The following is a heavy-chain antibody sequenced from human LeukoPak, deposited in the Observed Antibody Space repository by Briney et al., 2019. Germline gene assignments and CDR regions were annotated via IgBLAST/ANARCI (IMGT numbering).Heavy chain of an antibody. CDR3: ARSERTGSQHTCWLGP. CDR1: GYTFTGYY. J-gene: IGHJ5*02. D-gene: IGHD3-10*01. V-gene: IGHV1-2*02. Sequence: GASVKVSCKPSGYTFTGYYMHWLRQAPGQGLQWLGWVNPNNGGTNYAQKFQGRVTMTTDTSTNTAYMELRNVRSDDAAVYFCARSERTGSQHTCWLGPWGQGTLSPSP. CDR2: VNPNNGGT.